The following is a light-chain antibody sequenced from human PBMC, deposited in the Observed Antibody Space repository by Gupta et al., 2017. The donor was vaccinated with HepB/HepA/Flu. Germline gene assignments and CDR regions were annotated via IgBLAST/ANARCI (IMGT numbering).Light chain of an antibody. Sequence: DVQMTQSPSSLSASVGDRVIITCQANQDITNYLNWYHQKPGKAPRLLIYDASNLETGVPSRFSGSGFGTDFTLTISSLQPDDIGIYYCQQYDYAPHLTFGPGTKVEI. J-gene: IGKJ3*01. CDR2: DAS. CDR1: QDITNY. V-gene: IGKV1-33*01. CDR3: QQYDYAPHLT.